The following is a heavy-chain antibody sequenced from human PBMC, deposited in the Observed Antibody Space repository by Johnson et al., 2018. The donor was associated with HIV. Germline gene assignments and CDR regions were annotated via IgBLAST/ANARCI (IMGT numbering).Heavy chain of an antibody. J-gene: IGHJ3*02. CDR1: GFTFSDYY. D-gene: IGHD3-9*01. V-gene: IGHV3-11*04. Sequence: QVLLVESGGGLVKPGGSLRLSCAVSGFTFSDYYMSWIRQAPGKGLEWVSYISSSGSTIYYADSVKGRFTISRDNAKNSLYLQMNSLRAEDTAVYYCARAGRLRYFDWLLSAFDIWGQGTMVTVSS. CDR2: ISSSGSTI. CDR3: ARAGRLRYFDWLLSAFDI.